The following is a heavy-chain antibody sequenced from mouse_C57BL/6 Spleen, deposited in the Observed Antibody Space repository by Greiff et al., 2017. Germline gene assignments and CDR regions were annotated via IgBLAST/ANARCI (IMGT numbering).Heavy chain of an antibody. CDR2: INPGSGGT. CDR1: GYAFTNYL. D-gene: IGHD2-4*01. Sequence: QVQLQQSGAELVRPGTSVKVSCKASGYAFTNYLIEWVKQRPGQGLEWIGVINPGSGGTNDNEKFKGKATLTADKASSTAYMQLSSLTSEDSAVYFCASSDYDGFAYWGQGTLVTVSA. V-gene: IGHV1-54*01. CDR3: ASSDYDGFAY. J-gene: IGHJ3*01.